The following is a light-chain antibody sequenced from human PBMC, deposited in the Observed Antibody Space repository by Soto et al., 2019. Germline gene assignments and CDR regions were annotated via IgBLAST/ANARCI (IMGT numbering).Light chain of an antibody. CDR2: SNT. V-gene: IGLV1-44*01. Sequence: QSVLTQPPSASGTPGQTIAISCSGASSNIGSHTVNWYQQLPGTAPRLLIYSNTQRPSGVPDRFSGSKSGTSASLAISGLQSEYECDYYCAAWEDSLNGVVFGGGTKLTVL. J-gene: IGLJ2*01. CDR3: AAWEDSLNGVV. CDR1: SSNIGSHT.